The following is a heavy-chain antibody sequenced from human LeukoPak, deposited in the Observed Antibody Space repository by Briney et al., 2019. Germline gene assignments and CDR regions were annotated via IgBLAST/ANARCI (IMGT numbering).Heavy chain of an antibody. Sequence: GGSLRLSCAVSGFTFSDYYMSWIRQAPGEGLEWVSYISSSGNTIYYVDSVKGRFTISRDNAKNSLYLQMNSLRAEDTAVYYCARERKGYYDSSGYYYLGGSFDYWGQGTLVTVSS. D-gene: IGHD3-22*01. CDR1: GFTFSDYY. V-gene: IGHV3-11*01. J-gene: IGHJ4*02. CDR3: ARERKGYYDSSGYYYLGGSFDY. CDR2: ISSSGNTI.